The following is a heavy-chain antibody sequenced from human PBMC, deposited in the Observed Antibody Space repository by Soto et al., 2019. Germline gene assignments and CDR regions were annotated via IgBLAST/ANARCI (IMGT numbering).Heavy chain of an antibody. CDR2: ISGYNGDA. V-gene: IGHV1-18*01. Sequence: QGQLVQSGAEVKQPGASVKVSCKASGYTFSTYGISWVRQAPGQGLEWMGWISGYNGDANYAQKFQGRVTMTIDTFTTTAYLELRRLTYDDTAVYFCAKNGHPPYYYYGMDVWGQGTTVTVSS. D-gene: IGHD2-8*01. J-gene: IGHJ6*02. CDR3: AKNGHPPYYYYGMDV. CDR1: GYTFSTYG.